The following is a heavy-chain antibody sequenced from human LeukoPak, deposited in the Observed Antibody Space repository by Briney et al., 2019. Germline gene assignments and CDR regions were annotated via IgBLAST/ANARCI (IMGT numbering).Heavy chain of an antibody. V-gene: IGHV1-2*02. D-gene: IGHD1-26*01. J-gene: IGHJ4*02. Sequence: ASVKVSCKASGYTFTDYYMHWVRQAPGQGLEWMGWFNPNSGGTIYAQKFQGRVTMTRDTSISTAYMEVSSLRPDDTAVYYCARGEVGPFDYWGQGTLVTVSS. CDR2: FNPNSGGT. CDR1: GYTFTDYY. CDR3: ARGEVGPFDY.